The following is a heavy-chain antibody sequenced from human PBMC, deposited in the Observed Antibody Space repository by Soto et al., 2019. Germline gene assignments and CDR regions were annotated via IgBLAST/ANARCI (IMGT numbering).Heavy chain of an antibody. CDR1: GFTFTTYA. CDR2: ISGSGGST. CDR3: ASGGTADGQSWWRDL. V-gene: IGHV3-23*01. J-gene: IGHJ2*01. D-gene: IGHD6-13*01. Sequence: EVQLLESGGGLVQPGGSLTLSCAASGFTFTTYAMSWVRQAPGKGLECVSLISGSGGSTYFADSVKGRFTISRDNSKNMLYLQVNSLCAEGTAVYYCASGGTADGQSWWRDLWGRGALVSVSS.